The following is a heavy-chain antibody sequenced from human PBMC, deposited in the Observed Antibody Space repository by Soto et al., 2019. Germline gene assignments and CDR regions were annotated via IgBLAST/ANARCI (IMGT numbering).Heavy chain of an antibody. D-gene: IGHD1-26*01. CDR2: IYYSGST. Sequence: QVQLQESGPGLVKPSETLSLTCTVSGVSISSYYWSWIRQPPGKGLEWIGYIYYSGSTNYNPSLKSRVTISVDTSKNQFSLKLSSVTAADTAVYYCARWEEAFDIWGQGTMVTVSS. CDR3: ARWEEAFDI. J-gene: IGHJ3*02. CDR1: GVSISSYY. V-gene: IGHV4-59*01.